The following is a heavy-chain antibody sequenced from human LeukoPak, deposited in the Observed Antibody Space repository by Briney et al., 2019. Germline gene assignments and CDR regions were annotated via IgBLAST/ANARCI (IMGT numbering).Heavy chain of an antibody. CDR1: GGSMSDYY. V-gene: IGHV4-4*07. D-gene: IGHD1-20*01. CDR2: ISASGTT. CDR3: TKGSSYNWNLFDH. Sequence: SETLSLTCTVSGGSMSDYYWSWIRQPAGKGLEWIGRISASGTTDYNPSLKRRLTMSVDTSKNQVSLRLSSVTAADTAMYYCTKGSSYNWNLFDHWGQGALVTVSS. J-gene: IGHJ4*02.